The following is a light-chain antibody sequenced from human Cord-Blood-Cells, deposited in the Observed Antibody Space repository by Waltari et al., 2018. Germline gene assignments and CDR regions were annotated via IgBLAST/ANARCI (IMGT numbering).Light chain of an antibody. Sequence: IQMTQSPSSLSASVGDRVTITSHASQDISNYLNWYQQKPGKAPKRLIYDASNLETGVPSRFSGSGSGTDFTFTISSLQPEDIATYYCQQYDNLLFTFGPGTKVDIQ. J-gene: IGKJ3*01. CDR1: QDISNY. V-gene: IGKV1-33*01. CDR3: QQYDNLLFT. CDR2: DAS.